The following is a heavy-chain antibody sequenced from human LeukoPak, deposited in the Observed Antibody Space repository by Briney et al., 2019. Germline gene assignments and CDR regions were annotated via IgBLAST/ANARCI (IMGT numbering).Heavy chain of an antibody. V-gene: IGHV3-21*01. CDR1: GFTFSSYS. CDR3: AREELGSYYYMDV. J-gene: IGHJ6*03. Sequence: TGGSLRLSCAASGFTFSSYSMNWVRQAPGKGLEWVSSISSSSSYIYYADSVKGRFTISRDNAKNSLYLQMNSLRAEDTAVYYCAREELGSYYYMDVWGKGTTVTVSS. D-gene: IGHD7-27*01. CDR2: ISSSSSYI.